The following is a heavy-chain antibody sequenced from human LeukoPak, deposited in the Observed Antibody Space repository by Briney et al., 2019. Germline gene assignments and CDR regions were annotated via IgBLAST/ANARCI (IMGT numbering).Heavy chain of an antibody. J-gene: IGHJ5*02. CDR1: GYSISSGYQ. Sequence: SETLSLTCAASGYSISSGYQWAWIRQSPGKGLEWIGSIYHSGSAHYNPSLKSRVIISVETSKNQFSLKMYSVTAADTAVYYCARDPRWLTPDCTSTSCYENYFDPWGQGTLVTVSS. CDR3: ARDPRWLTPDCTSTSCYENYFDP. V-gene: IGHV4-38-2*02. D-gene: IGHD2-2*01. CDR2: IYHSGSA.